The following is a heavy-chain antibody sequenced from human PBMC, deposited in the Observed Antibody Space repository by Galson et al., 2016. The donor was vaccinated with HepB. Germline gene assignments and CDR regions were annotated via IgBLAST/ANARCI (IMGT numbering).Heavy chain of an antibody. V-gene: IGHV3-11*06. CDR1: GFTFSDYY. CDR3: ARSRRGLDA. D-gene: IGHD3-10*01. J-gene: IGHJ5*02. Sequence: SLRLSCAASGFTFSDYYMSWIRQAPGKGLEWVSYISTTSTYTNYADSVKGRFTISRDNAKNSLYLQMNSLRVEDTAMYYCARSRRGLDAWGQGTLVTVSS. CDR2: ISTTSTYT.